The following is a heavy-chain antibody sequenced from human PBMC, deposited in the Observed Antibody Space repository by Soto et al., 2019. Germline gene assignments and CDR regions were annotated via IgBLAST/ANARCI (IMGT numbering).Heavy chain of an antibody. CDR3: ARGLASGWYEGDYFDY. J-gene: IGHJ4*02. Sequence: SETLSLTCSVSGGSFRSGASCWTWLRQRPGKGLEWIGYMYNGGGTYYNPSLKSRVIISVDTSKTQLSLKLNSLTAADTAVYYCARGLASGWYEGDYFDYWGQGISVTVSS. CDR1: GGSFRSGASC. V-gene: IGHV4-31*03. CDR2: MYNGGGT. D-gene: IGHD6-19*01.